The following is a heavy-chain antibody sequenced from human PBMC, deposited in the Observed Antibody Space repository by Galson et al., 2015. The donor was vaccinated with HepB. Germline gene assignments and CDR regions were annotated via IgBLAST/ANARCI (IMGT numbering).Heavy chain of an antibody. V-gene: IGHV3-33*01. Sequence: SLRLSCAASRFTFSSYGMRWVRQAPGKGLEWVAFIWYDGSNEYYGDSVKGRFTISRDNSKNTLYLQMNGLTAEDTAVYYCARGAYPYWYMDVWGKGTTVTVS. J-gene: IGHJ6*03. CDR3: ARGAYPYWYMDV. CDR2: IWYDGSNE. D-gene: IGHD2-15*01. CDR1: RFTFSSYG.